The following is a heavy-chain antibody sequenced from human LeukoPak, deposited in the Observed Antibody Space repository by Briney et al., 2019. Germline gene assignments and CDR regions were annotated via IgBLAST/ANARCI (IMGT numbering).Heavy chain of an antibody. J-gene: IGHJ6*03. CDR3: AKSWGAYYHYYMDV. V-gene: IGHV3-30*02. Sequence: GGSLRLSCAASGFTFSTYGMLWVRQTPGKGLEWVAFIRNDGTNKNYADSVKGRFTISRDNSKNTLFLQMDSLRPDDTAIYYCAKSWGAYYHYYMDVWGKGATVTVSS. CDR1: GFTFSTYG. D-gene: IGHD4/OR15-4a*01. CDR2: IRNDGTNK.